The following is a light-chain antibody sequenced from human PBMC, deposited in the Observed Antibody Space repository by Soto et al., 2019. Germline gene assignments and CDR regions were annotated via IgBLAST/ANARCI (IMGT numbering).Light chain of an antibody. V-gene: IGKV3-20*01. Sequence: EIVLTQSPGTLSSSPGERATLSCRASESVINNYLAWYQQKPGQAPRLLIYAASSRATGIPDRFSGSGSGTDFTLTISRLEPEDFAVYYCQQYNNSPLTFGGGTKVEVK. CDR3: QQYNNSPLT. J-gene: IGKJ4*01. CDR1: ESVINNY. CDR2: AAS.